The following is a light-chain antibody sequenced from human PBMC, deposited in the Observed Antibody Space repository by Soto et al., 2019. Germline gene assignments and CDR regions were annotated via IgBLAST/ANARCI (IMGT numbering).Light chain of an antibody. J-gene: IGLJ1*01. CDR1: SSDVGGYTY. V-gene: IGLV2-14*01. Sequence: QSALTQPASVSGSPGQSITISCTGTSSDVGGYTYVSWYQQHPGIAPKLMIYDVTYRPSGVSSRFSGSKSGNTASLTISGLQAEDEADYYCCSCTRSNTYVFGTGTKVTVL. CDR2: DVT. CDR3: CSCTRSNTYV.